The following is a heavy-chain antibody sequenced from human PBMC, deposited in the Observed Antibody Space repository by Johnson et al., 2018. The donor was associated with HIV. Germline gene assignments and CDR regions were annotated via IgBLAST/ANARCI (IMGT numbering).Heavy chain of an antibody. J-gene: IGHJ3*01. CDR2: IWYDGNNK. CDR3: AKCIWGSSLIDAFDV. D-gene: IGHD6-13*01. V-gene: IGHV3-33*06. CDR1: GFTFSNYG. Sequence: AQLVESGGGVVQPGRSLRLSCAASGFTFSNYGMHWVRQAPGKGLEWVAVIWYDGNNKYYADSVKGRFTISRDNSKNTLYLQMNSLRADDTAVYYCAKCIWGSSLIDAFDVWGQGTMVTVSS.